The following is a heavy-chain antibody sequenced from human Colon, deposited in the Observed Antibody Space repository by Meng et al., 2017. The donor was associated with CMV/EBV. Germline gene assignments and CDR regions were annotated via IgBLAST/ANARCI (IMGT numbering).Heavy chain of an antibody. CDR1: GYTFRTYH. J-gene: IGHJ4*02. Sequence: SCKASGYTFRTYHMHWVRQAPGQGLEWMGIINANGGSTKYAQKFQGRVTMTGDTSTLYMEVSSLTSDDTAVYYCTREEPGTPAFDHLGQGTLVTVSS. CDR2: INANGGST. V-gene: IGHV1-46*01. D-gene: IGHD1-1*01. CDR3: TREEPGTPAFDH.